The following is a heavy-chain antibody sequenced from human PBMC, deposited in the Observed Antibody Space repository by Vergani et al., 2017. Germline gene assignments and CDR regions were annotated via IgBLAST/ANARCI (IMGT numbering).Heavy chain of an antibody. V-gene: IGHV4-4*03. J-gene: IGHJ6*02. Sequence: QVQLQESGPGLVKPPGTLSLTCAVSGDSISSSCWWSWVRQPPGKGLEWIGDIYHSGSTNYNPSLKSRVTISVDTSKNQFSLKLSSVTAADTAVYYCARGGPYYGMDVWGQGTTVTVSS. D-gene: IGHD3-10*01. CDR1: GDSISSSCW. CDR2: IYHSGST. CDR3: ARGGPYYGMDV.